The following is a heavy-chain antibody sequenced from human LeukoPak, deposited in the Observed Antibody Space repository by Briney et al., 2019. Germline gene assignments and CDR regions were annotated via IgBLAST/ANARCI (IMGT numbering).Heavy chain of an antibody. CDR3: ARGLDYYYYGMDV. V-gene: IGHV5-51*01. Sequence: GESLKISCKGSGYSFTSYWIGWVRQMPGKGLEWVGIIYPGDSDTRYSPSFQGQVTISADKSISTAYLQWSSLKASDTAMYYCARGLDYYYYGMDVWGQGTTVTVSS. D-gene: IGHD3/OR15-3a*01. J-gene: IGHJ6*02. CDR1: GYSFTSYW. CDR2: IYPGDSDT.